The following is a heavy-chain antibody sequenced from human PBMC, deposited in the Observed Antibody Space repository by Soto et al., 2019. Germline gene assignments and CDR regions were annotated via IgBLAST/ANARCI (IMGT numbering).Heavy chain of an antibody. CDR2: ISSDGSDK. Sequence: QVQLVESGGGAVQPGRSLRLSCSASGFTFSTYGMHWVRQAPGKGLEWVAVISSDGSDKYYADSVKGRFTISRDNFKNTLYLQLSSLRVEDTAVFYCAQGNQLRSRFHYSYGMDVWGQGTTVTVSS. CDR1: GFTFSTYG. CDR3: AQGNQLRSRFHYSYGMDV. J-gene: IGHJ6*02. V-gene: IGHV3-30*18. D-gene: IGHD2-2*01.